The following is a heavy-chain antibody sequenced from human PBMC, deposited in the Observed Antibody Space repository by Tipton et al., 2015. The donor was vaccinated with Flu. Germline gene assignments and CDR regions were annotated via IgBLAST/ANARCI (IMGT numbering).Heavy chain of an antibody. D-gene: IGHD6-19*01. CDR1: GFMFSRYW. V-gene: IGHV3-74*01. J-gene: IGHJ2*01. CDR2: INGDGSGP. CDR3: ARVREESSGWYHADWYFEV. Sequence: SLRLSCSASGFMFSRYWMHWVRQVPGKGLEWVSRINGDGSGPNYADSVRGRFIISRDNARDTLYLQMTSLRVEDTAVYYCARVREESSGWYHADWYFEVGGSGIPVSVSS.